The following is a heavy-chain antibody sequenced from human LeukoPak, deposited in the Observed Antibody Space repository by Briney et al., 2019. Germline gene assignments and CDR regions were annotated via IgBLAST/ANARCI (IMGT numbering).Heavy chain of an antibody. Sequence: PGGSLRLSCAASGFTFSSYAMHWVRQAPGKGLECVSAISSNGGSTYYADSVKGRFTISRDNSKNTLYLQMSSLRAEDTAVYYCVKASSSWYSSADYWGQGTLVTVSS. J-gene: IGHJ4*02. V-gene: IGHV3-64D*06. D-gene: IGHD6-13*01. CDR2: ISSNGGST. CDR3: VKASSSWYSSADY. CDR1: GFTFSSYA.